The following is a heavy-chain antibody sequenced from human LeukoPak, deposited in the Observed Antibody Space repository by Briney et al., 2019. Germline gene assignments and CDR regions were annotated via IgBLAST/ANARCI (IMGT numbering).Heavy chain of an antibody. J-gene: IGHJ4*02. CDR1: VYTFTAYY. D-gene: IGHD2-15*01. V-gene: IGHV1-2*07. Sequence: ASVKVSCTASVYTFTAYYMHWVRQAPGQGLEWMVWIKPNSGGTDYVHKFQGRVTMTRDTSISTVYMELSGLRSDDTAEYYCAREYCSGGSCYSAFDYWGEGTLVTVSS. CDR3: AREYCSGGSCYSAFDY. CDR2: IKPNSGGT.